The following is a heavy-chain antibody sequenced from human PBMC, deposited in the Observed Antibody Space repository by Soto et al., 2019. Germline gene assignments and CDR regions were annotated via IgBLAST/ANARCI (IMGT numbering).Heavy chain of an antibody. Sequence: EVQLVDSGGGLVQPGGSIRLSCEASGFTFRNYDMHWVRQGTGKGLEGVSGISAAGDADYADSGDGRCTISRENAQNSFFLQMSSLRVGDTAVYYCARTDRDFYGLDVWGQGTTVIVSS. V-gene: IGHV3-13*01. CDR1: GFTFRNYD. CDR2: ISAAGDA. CDR3: ARTDRDFYGLDV. J-gene: IGHJ6*02.